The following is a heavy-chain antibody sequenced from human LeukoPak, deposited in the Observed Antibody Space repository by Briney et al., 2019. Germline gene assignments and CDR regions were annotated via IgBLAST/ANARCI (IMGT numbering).Heavy chain of an antibody. J-gene: IGHJ4*02. CDR3: ARERELYYYDSSGYYED. V-gene: IGHV3-7*01. Sequence: GGSLRLSCVASSRFTLSNFWMIWGRQAPGKGLEWVANINEDGSEKNYVDSVKGRFTISRDNAKNSLYLQMNSLRAEDTAVYYCARERELYYYDSSGYYEDWGQGTLVTVSS. D-gene: IGHD3-22*01. CDR2: INEDGSEK. CDR1: RFTLSNFW.